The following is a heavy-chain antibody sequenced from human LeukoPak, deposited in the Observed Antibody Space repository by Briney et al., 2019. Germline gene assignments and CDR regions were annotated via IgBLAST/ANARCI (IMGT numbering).Heavy chain of an antibody. D-gene: IGHD6-19*01. J-gene: IGHJ3*02. CDR2: IYTSGST. Sequence: PSETLSLTCTVSGGSISSGSYYWSWIRQPAGKGLEWIGRIYTSGSTNYNPSLKSRVTISVDTSKNQFSLKLSSVTAADTAVYYCARGMIKAVAGRAFDIWGQGTMVTVSS. V-gene: IGHV4-61*02. CDR1: GGSISSGSYY. CDR3: ARGMIKAVAGRAFDI.